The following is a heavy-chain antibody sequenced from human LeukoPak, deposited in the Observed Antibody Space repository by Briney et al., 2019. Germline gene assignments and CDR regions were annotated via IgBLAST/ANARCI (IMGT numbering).Heavy chain of an antibody. CDR2: IIPILGIA. J-gene: IGHJ4*02. D-gene: IGHD6-13*01. CDR1: GGTFSSYA. CDR3: ARGAAAGIKGSYYFDY. Sequence: GASVKVSCKASGGTFSSYAISWVRQAPGQGLEWMGRIIPILGIANYAQKFQGRVTITADKSTSTAYMELSSLRSEDTAVYYCARGAAAGIKGSYYFDYWGQGTPVTVSS. V-gene: IGHV1-69*04.